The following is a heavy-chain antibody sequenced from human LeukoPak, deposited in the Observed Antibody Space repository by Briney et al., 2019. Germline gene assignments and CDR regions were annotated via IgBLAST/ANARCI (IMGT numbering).Heavy chain of an antibody. CDR1: GYTFSSYY. V-gene: IGHV1-46*01. J-gene: IGHJ4*02. Sequence: ASVKVSCKASGYTFSSYYMHWVRQAPGQGLEWMGIINPSGGSTTYAQKFQGRVTMTRDTSTNIVYMELSSLSSDDTAVYYCARDHVMTVVTTPYYFDYWGQGTLVTVSS. D-gene: IGHD4-17*01. CDR3: ARDHVMTVVTTPYYFDY. CDR2: INPSGGST.